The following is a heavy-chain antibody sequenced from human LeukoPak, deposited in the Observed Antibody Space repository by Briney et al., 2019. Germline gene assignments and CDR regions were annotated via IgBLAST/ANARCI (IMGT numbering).Heavy chain of an antibody. CDR3: TRREDCGGDCPYYFDY. CDR2: INTSGGRT. Sequence: GGSLRLSCGASGFTFKNYGMNWVRQAPGKGLEWVSTINTSGGRTYYADSVKGRFTISRDNSKNTLYLQMNSLRAEDTAVYYCTRREDCGGDCPYYFDYWGQGTLVTFSS. J-gene: IGHJ4*02. D-gene: IGHD2-21*02. CDR1: GFTFKNYG. V-gene: IGHV3-23*01.